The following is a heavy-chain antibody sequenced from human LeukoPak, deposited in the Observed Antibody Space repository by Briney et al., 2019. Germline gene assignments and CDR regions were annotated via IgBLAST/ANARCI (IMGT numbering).Heavy chain of an antibody. J-gene: IGHJ4*02. CDR2: IKQDGSAK. D-gene: IGHD6-13*01. CDR3: ARDPRSSWYRAIDY. CDR1: GFTFSQYS. Sequence: GGSLRLSCAASGFTFSQYSMSWVRQAPGKGLEGVANIKQDGSAKYYVDSVKGRFTISRDDSKNSLYLQMDSLRAEDTAVYYCARDPRSSWYRAIDYWGQGSLVTVSS. V-gene: IGHV3-7*01.